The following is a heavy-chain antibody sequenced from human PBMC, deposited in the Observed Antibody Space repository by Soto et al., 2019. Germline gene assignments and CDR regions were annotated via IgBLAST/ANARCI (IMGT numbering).Heavy chain of an antibody. D-gene: IGHD3-10*01. Sequence: GGSLRLSCAASGFTFSSYSMNWVRQAPGKGLEWVSSISSSSSYIYYADSVKGRFTISRDNAKNSLYLQMNSLRAEDTAVYYCARDRSEESGSYYMDVWGKGTTVTVSS. CDR2: ISSSSSYI. V-gene: IGHV3-21*01. CDR1: GFTFSSYS. J-gene: IGHJ6*03. CDR3: ARDRSEESGSYYMDV.